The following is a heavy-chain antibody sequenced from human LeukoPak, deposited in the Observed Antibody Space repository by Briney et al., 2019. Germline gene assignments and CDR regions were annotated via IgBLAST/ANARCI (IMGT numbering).Heavy chain of an antibody. CDR2: IYNSGST. Sequence: PSETLSLTCTVSGGFFSSYYWSWIRQPPGKGMDWVGYIYNSGSTNYTPSLKSRVTISIDTSKNLFSLKLSSVTAADSAVYYCAKEGGAISFIDYWGQGTLVTVSS. D-gene: IGHD3-16*02. V-gene: IGHV4-59*01. CDR3: AKEGGAISFIDY. J-gene: IGHJ4*02. CDR1: GGFFSSYY.